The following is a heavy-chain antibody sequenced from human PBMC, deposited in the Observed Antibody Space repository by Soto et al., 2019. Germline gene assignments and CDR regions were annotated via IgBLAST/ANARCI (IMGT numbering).Heavy chain of an antibody. D-gene: IGHD3-3*01. CDR2: IYYSGST. J-gene: IGHJ6*02. CDR1: GGSISSYY. Sequence: SETLSLTCTVSGGSISSYYWSWIRQPPGKGLEWIGYIYYSGSTNYNPSLKSRVTISVDTSKNQFSLKLSSVTAADTAVYYCARERSGYDFWSGYPDYGMDVWGPGTTLTVSS. CDR3: ARERSGYDFWSGYPDYGMDV. V-gene: IGHV4-59*01.